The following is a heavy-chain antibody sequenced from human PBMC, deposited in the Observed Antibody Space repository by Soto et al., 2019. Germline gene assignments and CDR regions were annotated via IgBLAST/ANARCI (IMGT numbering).Heavy chain of an antibody. CDR2: IYYSGST. CDR3: ARTRGSSSRLLDY. V-gene: IGHV4-59*12. D-gene: IGHD6-6*01. CDR1: GGSISSDY. J-gene: IGHJ4*02. Sequence: SETLSLTCTVSGGSISSDYWSWVRQPPGKGLEWMGDIYYSGSTNYNPSLKSRVTISVDTSKNQFSLKLSSVTAADTAVYYCARTRGSSSRLLDYWGQATLVTVSS.